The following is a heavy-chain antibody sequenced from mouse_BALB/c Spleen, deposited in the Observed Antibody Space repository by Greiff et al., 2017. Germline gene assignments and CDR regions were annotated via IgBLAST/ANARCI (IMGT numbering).Heavy chain of an antibody. V-gene: IGHV5-4*02. D-gene: IGHD3-3*01. J-gene: IGHJ3*01. CDR3: ARGGDGFAY. CDR1: GFTFSDYY. Sequence: EVKLQESGGGLVKPGGSLKLSCAASGFTFSDYYMYWVRQTPEKRLEWVATISDGGSYTYYPDSVKGRFTISRDNAKNNLYLQMSSLKSEDTAMYYCARGGDGFAYWGQGTLVTVSA. CDR2: ISDGGSYT.